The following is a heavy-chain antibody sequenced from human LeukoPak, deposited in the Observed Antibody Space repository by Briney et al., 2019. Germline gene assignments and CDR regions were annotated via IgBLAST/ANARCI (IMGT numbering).Heavy chain of an antibody. CDR3: ARVLGIAVAGQPDY. CDR2: IYPGDSAA. Sequence: GESLKISCKGSGYSFATYWIGWVRQMPGKGLEWMVIIYPGDSAARYSPSFQGQVTISADKSISTAYLQWSSLKASDTAMYYCARVLGIAVAGQPDYWGQGTLVTVSS. V-gene: IGHV5-51*01. D-gene: IGHD6-19*01. J-gene: IGHJ4*02. CDR1: GYSFATYW.